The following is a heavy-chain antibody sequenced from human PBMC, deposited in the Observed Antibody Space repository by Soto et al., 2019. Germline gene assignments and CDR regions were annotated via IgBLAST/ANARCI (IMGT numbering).Heavy chain of an antibody. Sequence: ASVKVSCQASGYTFTGYYMHWVRQAPGQGLEWMGWINPNSGGTNYAKKFQGWVTMTRDTSISTAYMELSRLRSDDTAVYYCARGFSNSGYESYYYYMDVWGKGTTVTVSS. CDR3: ARGFSNSGYESYYYYMDV. D-gene: IGHD5-12*01. J-gene: IGHJ6*03. V-gene: IGHV1-2*04. CDR1: GYTFTGYY. CDR2: INPNSGGT.